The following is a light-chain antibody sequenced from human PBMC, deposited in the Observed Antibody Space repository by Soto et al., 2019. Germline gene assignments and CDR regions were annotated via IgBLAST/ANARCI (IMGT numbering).Light chain of an antibody. CDR3: PSYDSSLSGLV. CDR1: SSNFGAGYD. Sequence: QSVLTQPPSVSGAPGQRVTISCTGSSSNFGAGYDVQWYQQLPRTAPKLLIYGNTNRPSGVPDRFSGSKSGTSASLAITGLQAEDEADYYCPSYDSSLSGLVFGGGTKLTVL. V-gene: IGLV1-40*01. J-gene: IGLJ3*02. CDR2: GNT.